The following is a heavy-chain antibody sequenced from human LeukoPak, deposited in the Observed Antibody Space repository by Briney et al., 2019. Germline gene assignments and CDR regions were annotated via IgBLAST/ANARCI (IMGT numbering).Heavy chain of an antibody. CDR1: GGSISSYY. J-gene: IGHJ4*02. V-gene: IGHV4-34*01. CDR3: ARALERYYYDSSGYYAHFDY. CDR2: INHSGST. D-gene: IGHD3-22*01. Sequence: SGTLSLTCTVSGGSISSYYWSWIRQPPGKGLEWIGEINHSGSTKYNPSLKSRVTISGDTSKNQFSLKLRSVTAADTAVYYCARALERYYYDSSGYYAHFDYWGQGTLVTVSS.